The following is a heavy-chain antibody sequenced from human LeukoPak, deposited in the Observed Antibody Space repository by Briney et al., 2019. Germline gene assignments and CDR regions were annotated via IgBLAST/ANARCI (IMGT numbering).Heavy chain of an antibody. CDR3: ARDGYSGYDFYFDY. V-gene: IGHV3-33*01. D-gene: IGHD5-12*01. CDR2: IWYDGSNK. Sequence: PGGSLRLSCAASGFTFNTFDMHWVRQAPGKGLEWVAVIWYDGSNKYYADSVKGRFTISRDNSKNTLYLQMNSLRAEDTAVYYCARDGYSGYDFYFDYWGQGSLVTVSS. J-gene: IGHJ4*02. CDR1: GFTFNTFD.